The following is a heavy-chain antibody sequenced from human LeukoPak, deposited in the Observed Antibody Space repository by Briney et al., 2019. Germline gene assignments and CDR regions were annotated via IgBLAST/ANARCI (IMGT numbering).Heavy chain of an antibody. CDR2: INPNSGGT. CDR3: ARDLLTLGYYDFWSGYRGMDV. V-gene: IGHV1-2*06. J-gene: IGHJ6*02. Sequence: ASVKVSCKASGYTFTVYYMHWVRQAPGQGLEWMGRINPNSGGTNYAQKFQGRVTMTRDTSISTAYMELSRLRSDDTAVYYCARDLLTLGYYDFWSGYRGMDVWGQGTTVTVSS. CDR1: GYTFTVYY. D-gene: IGHD3-3*01.